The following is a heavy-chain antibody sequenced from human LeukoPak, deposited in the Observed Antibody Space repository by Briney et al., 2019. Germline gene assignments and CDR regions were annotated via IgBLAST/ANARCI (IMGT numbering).Heavy chain of an antibody. D-gene: IGHD6-6*01. V-gene: IGHV4-61*02. CDR1: GGSISSGSYY. Sequence: NPSETLSLTCTVSGGSISSGSYYWSWIRQPAGKGLEWIGRIYTSGSTNYNPSLKSRVTISVDTSKNQFSLKLSSVTAADTAVYYCASGSSSHYYYMDVWGKGTTVTVSS. J-gene: IGHJ6*03. CDR3: ASGSSSHYYYMDV. CDR2: IYTSGST.